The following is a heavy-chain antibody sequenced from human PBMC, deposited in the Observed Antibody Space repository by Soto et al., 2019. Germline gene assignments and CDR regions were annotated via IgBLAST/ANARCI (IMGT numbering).Heavy chain of an antibody. Sequence: GGSLRLSCAASRFTFGSYFMSWVRQAPGKGLEWVSTISGDGFATYYADSVKGRFTISRDNSKNTLYLQMNSLRADDTAVYYCAKDVRLAARGNWFDPWGQGTLVTVSS. CDR1: RFTFGSYF. CDR2: ISGDGFAT. J-gene: IGHJ5*02. D-gene: IGHD6-6*01. V-gene: IGHV3-23*01. CDR3: AKDVRLAARGNWFDP.